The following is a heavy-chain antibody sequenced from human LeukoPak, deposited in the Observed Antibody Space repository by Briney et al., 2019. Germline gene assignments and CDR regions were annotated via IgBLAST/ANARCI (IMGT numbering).Heavy chain of an antibody. CDR1: GYSFTGYY. Sequence: SVKVSCKASGYSFTGYYMHWVRRAPGQGLEWMGWIIPIFGTANYAQKFQGRVTITTDESTSTAYMELSSLRSEDTAVYYCARSQPSSSSDYYYYYYMDVWGKGTTVTVSS. V-gene: IGHV1-69*05. J-gene: IGHJ6*03. D-gene: IGHD6-6*01. CDR2: IIPIFGTA. CDR3: ARSQPSSSSDYYYYYYMDV.